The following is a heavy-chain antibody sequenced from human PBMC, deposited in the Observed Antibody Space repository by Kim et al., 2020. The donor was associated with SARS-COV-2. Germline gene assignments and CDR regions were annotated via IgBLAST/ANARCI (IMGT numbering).Heavy chain of an antibody. Sequence: GGSLRLSCAASGFTFSGSAMHWVRQASGKGLEWVGRIRSKANSYATAYAASVKGRFTISRDDSKNTAYLQMNSLKTEDTAVYYCTRRLGYSYGHNWFDPWGQGTLVTVSS. V-gene: IGHV3-73*01. CDR1: GFTFSGSA. CDR2: IRSKANSYAT. D-gene: IGHD5-18*01. CDR3: TRRLGYSYGHNWFDP. J-gene: IGHJ5*02.